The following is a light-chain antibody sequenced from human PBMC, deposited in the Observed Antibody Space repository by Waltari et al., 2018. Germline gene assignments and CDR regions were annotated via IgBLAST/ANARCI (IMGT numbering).Light chain of an antibody. CDR2: GTS. V-gene: IGKV3-20*01. J-gene: IGKJ1*01. Sequence: EIVLTQSPGTLSLSPGERATLSCRASQRVGSSYLAWYQQKPGQAPRLLIYGTSNRATCIPDRFSGSGSGTDFTLTISRLEPEDFAVYYCQQFGSSLWTFGQGTKVEIK. CDR1: QRVGSSY. CDR3: QQFGSSLWT.